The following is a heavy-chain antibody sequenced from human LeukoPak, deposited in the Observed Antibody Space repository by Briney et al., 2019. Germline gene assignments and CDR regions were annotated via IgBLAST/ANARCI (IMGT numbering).Heavy chain of an antibody. CDR3: AKVQQVHSSSWYPMPYYFDY. Sequence: GASVKVSCKASGYTFTGYYMHWVRQAPGQGLEWMGWINPNSGGTNYAQKFQGRVTMTRDTSISTAYMELSRLRSDDTAVYYCAKVQQVHSSSWYPMPYYFDYWGQGTLVTVSS. J-gene: IGHJ4*02. CDR2: INPNSGGT. V-gene: IGHV1-2*02. D-gene: IGHD6-13*01. CDR1: GYTFTGYY.